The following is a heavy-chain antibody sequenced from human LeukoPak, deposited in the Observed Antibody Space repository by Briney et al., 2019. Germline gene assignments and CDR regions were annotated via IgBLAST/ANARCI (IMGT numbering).Heavy chain of an antibody. V-gene: IGHV1-18*03. CDR3: VTEGHYGDYSHFDY. CDR1: GYTFTSYG. Sequence: GASVKLSCKASGYTFTSYGISWVRQAPGQGLEWMGWISAYNGNTNYAQKLQGRVTMTPDTATTTATMGLRSLRAYDLTTHYCVTEGHYGDYSHFDYWGQGTLVTVSS. D-gene: IGHD4-17*01. CDR2: ISAYNGNT. J-gene: IGHJ4*02.